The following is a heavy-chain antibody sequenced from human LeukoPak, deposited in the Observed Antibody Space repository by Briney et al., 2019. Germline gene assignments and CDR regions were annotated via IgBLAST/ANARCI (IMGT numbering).Heavy chain of an antibody. V-gene: IGHV4-30-4*01. CDR3: ARDIYDFWSGYLDY. CDR1: GGSISSGDYY. D-gene: IGHD3-3*01. Sequence: SQTLSLTCTVSGGSISSGDYYWSWIRQPPGKGLEWIVYIYYSGSTYYNPSLKSRVTISVDTSKNQFSLKLSSVTAADTAVYYCARDIYDFWSGYLDYWGQGTLVTVSS. CDR2: IYYSGST. J-gene: IGHJ4*02.